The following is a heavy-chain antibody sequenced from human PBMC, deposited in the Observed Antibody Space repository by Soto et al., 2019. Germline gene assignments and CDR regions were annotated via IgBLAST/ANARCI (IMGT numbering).Heavy chain of an antibody. CDR1: GYTFSDYG. J-gene: IGHJ2*01. D-gene: IGHD3-10*01. Sequence: QVQLVQSGAEVKKPGASVKVSCKASGYTFSDYGITWVRQAPGQGLEWMGWISISSDNTHFEESLQGRVTMTSHKTSTAYMELWRLRSDDSAMYYCARSYNYGSYWYFDLWGRGTLVTVSS. CDR3: ARSYNYGSYWYFDL. CDR2: ISISSDNT. V-gene: IGHV1-18*04.